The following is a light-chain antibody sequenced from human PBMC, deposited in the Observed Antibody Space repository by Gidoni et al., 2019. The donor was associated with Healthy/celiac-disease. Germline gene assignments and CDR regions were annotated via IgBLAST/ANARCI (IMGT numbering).Light chain of an antibody. V-gene: IGKV3-11*01. CDR2: DAP. CDR1: QSVSSY. J-gene: IGKJ4*01. CDR3: QQRSNWPLT. Sequence: EIVLTQSPATLSLSPGERATLSCRASQSVSSYLAWYQQKPGQAPRLLIYDAPNRATGLPARFSGRGSGTDFTLTISSLAPEDFAVYYCQQRSNWPLTFGGGTKVEIK.